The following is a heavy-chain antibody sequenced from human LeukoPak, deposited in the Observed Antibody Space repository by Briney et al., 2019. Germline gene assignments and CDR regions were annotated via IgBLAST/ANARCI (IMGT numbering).Heavy chain of an antibody. V-gene: IGHV1-3*01. CDR2: INAGNGNT. Sequence: GASVKVSCKASGYTFTSYAMHWVRQAPGQRLEWMGWINAGNGNTKYSQKFQGRVTITADESTSTAYKELSSLRSEDTAVYYCARAGIVVVPAARGQYYYYGMDVWGQGTTVTVSS. D-gene: IGHD2-2*01. J-gene: IGHJ6*02. CDR1: GYTFTSYA. CDR3: ARAGIVVVPAARGQYYYYGMDV.